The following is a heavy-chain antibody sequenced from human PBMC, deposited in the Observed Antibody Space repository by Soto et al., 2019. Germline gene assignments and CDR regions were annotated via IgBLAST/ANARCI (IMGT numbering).Heavy chain of an antibody. CDR2: IYYSGST. J-gene: IGHJ5*02. CDR3: ARARGLHCSGGSCYPSWFDP. D-gene: IGHD2-15*01. V-gene: IGHV4-30-4*01. Sequence: SETLSLTCTVSGGSISSGDYYWSWIRQPPGKGLEWIGYIYYSGSTYYNPSLKSRVTISVDTSKNQFSLKLSSVTAADTAVYYCARARGLHCSGGSCYPSWFDPWGQGTLVTVSS. CDR1: GGSISSGDYY.